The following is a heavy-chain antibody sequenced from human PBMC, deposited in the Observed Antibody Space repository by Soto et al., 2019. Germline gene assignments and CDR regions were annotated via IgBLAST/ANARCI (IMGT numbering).Heavy chain of an antibody. D-gene: IGHD6-13*01. J-gene: IGHJ6*02. V-gene: IGHV4-59*01. CDR2: IYYSGST. CDR1: GGSISSYY. CDR3: ARDRAAAAGRYYGMDV. Sequence: SETLSLTCTVSGGSISSYYWSWIRQPPGKGLEWIGYIYYSGSTNYNPSLKSRVTISVDTSKNQFSLKLSSVTAGDTAVYYCARDRAAAAGRYYGMDVWGQGTTVT.